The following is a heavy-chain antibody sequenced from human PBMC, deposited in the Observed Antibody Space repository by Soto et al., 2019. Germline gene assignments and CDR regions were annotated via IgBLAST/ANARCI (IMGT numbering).Heavy chain of an antibody. V-gene: IGHV4-34*01. CDR1: GGSFSGYS. CDR2: INPSGST. Sequence: QVQLQQWGAGLLKPSETLSLTCAVYGGSFSGYSWTWIRQPPGKGLEWIGEINPSGSTNYNPSLTSRVTISVDTSKNQFSLMLSSLIAADTAVYYCARGRKGPYFYYWGQGTLVTVSS. J-gene: IGHJ4*02. CDR3: ARGRKGPYFYY.